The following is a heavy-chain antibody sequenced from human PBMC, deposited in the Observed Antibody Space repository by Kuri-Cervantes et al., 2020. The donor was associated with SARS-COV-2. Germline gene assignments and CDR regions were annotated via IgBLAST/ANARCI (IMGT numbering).Heavy chain of an antibody. D-gene: IGHD3-22*01. J-gene: IGHJ4*02. CDR1: GFTFSSYA. Sequence: GESLKISCAASGFTFSSYAMSWVRQAPGKGLEWVSSISSSSSYIYYADSVEGRFTISRDNSKNSLYLQMNSLRTEDTALYYCAKDQGYYYDSSGYYYWGYFDYWGQGTLVTVSS. V-gene: IGHV3-21*04. CDR3: AKDQGYYYDSSGYYYWGYFDY. CDR2: ISSSSSYI.